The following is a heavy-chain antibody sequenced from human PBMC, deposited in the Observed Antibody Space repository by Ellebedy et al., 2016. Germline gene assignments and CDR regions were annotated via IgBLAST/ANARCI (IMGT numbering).Heavy chain of an antibody. V-gene: IGHV4-59*01. D-gene: IGHD2-2*01. Sequence: GSLRLXXTVSGGSSRRYSWSWIRQPPGKGLEWIGYIYYTGSTNYNPSLKSRLTLSVDTSKNQLSLKLSSVTAADTAVYYCARHGCTSSSCTIGSYNYGMDVWGQGTTVTVSS. CDR1: GGSSRRYS. CDR3: ARHGCTSSSCTIGSYNYGMDV. J-gene: IGHJ6*02. CDR2: IYYTGST.